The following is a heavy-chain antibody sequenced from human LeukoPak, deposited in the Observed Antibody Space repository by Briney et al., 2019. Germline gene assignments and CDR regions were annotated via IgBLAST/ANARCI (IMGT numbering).Heavy chain of an antibody. J-gene: IGHJ3*02. CDR2: IIPIFGTA. Sequence: ASVKVSCKASGGTFSSYASSWVRQAPGQGLEWMGRIIPIFGTANYAQKFQGRVTITTDESTSTAYMELSSLRSEDTAVYYCARDRSSSWFSHAFDIWGQGTMVTVSS. D-gene: IGHD6-13*01. CDR3: ARDRSSSWFSHAFDI. V-gene: IGHV1-69*05. CDR1: GGTFSSYA.